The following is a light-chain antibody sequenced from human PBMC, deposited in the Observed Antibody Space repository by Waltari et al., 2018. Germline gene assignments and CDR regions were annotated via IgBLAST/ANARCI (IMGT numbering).Light chain of an antibody. CDR3: CSYAGRYTSV. J-gene: IGLJ2*01. Sequence: QSALTQPRSVSGSPGQSVTLSCTGTNSDVGAYNYVSWYQQRPGRAPKLVIYDVDKRPSGVPHRVSGSKAGNTASLTISGLQTDDEADYYCCSYAGRYTSVFGGGTKVTVL. CDR1: NSDVGAYNY. V-gene: IGLV2-11*01. CDR2: DVD.